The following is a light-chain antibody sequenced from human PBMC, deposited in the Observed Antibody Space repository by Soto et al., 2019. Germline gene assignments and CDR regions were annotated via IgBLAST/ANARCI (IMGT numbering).Light chain of an antibody. J-gene: IGLJ1*01. V-gene: IGLV1-40*01. CDR2: GNN. CDR3: QSYDSSLSAYV. Sequence: QSVLTQPPSVSGAPGQRVTISCTGSSSNIGAGYDVHWYQQLPGTAPKLLIHGNNNRPSGVPDRLSGSKSGTSASLAFAGLQAEDEADYYCQSYDSSLSAYVFGTGTKVTVL. CDR1: SSNIGAGYD.